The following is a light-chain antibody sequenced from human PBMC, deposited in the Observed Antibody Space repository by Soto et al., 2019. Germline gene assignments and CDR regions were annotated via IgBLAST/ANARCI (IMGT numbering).Light chain of an antibody. V-gene: IGKV3-11*01. CDR1: QSVSSY. J-gene: IGKJ2*01. Sequence: EIVLTQSPATLSLSPGERATLSCRASQSVSSYLAWYQQKPGQAPRLLIYDASNRATGIPARFSGSGSGTDFTLTISSLEPADFAVYYCQQRSNWPPYTFGQGTKVELK. CDR2: DAS. CDR3: QQRSNWPPYT.